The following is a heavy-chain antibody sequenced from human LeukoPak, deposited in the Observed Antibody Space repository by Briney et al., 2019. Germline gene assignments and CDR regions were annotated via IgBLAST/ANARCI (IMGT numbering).Heavy chain of an antibody. CDR1: GFTFKSYP. CDR3: ARVLGFGSPPAY. Sequence: GRPLRLSCAASGFTFKSYPMHWVRRAPGKGLEWVGLISFDGSDKSYAASVEGRFTISRDNSKNMLYLQMNSLSAEDTAVYYCARVLGFGSPPAYWGQGTLVSVSS. V-gene: IGHV3-30*04. CDR2: ISFDGSDK. D-gene: IGHD3-10*01. J-gene: IGHJ4*02.